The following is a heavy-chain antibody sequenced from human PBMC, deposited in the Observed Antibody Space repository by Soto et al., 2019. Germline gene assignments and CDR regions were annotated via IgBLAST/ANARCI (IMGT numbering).Heavy chain of an antibody. CDR2: ISSSGDNI. D-gene: IGHD4-4*01. CDR3: ARVQDYTQNSPFDY. J-gene: IGHJ4*02. V-gene: IGHV3-11*01. CDR1: GFTFSEYY. Sequence: PGGSLRLSCAASGFTFSEYYVTWIRQAPGKGLEWVSSISSSGDNIYYGDSVKGRFTISRDNTRNLLYLQMNSLRAEDTAFYYCARVQDYTQNSPFDYWGQGTLVTVSS.